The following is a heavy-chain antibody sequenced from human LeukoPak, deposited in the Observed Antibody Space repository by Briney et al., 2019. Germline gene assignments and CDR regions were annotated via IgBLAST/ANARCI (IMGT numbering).Heavy chain of an antibody. CDR3: ARAGGSCQVFDY. V-gene: IGHV3-48*01. CDR1: GFTFNSYS. CDR2: ITSSSGTI. Sequence: GGSLRLSCAASGFTFNSYSMNWVRQAPGKGLEWISYITSSSGTIYYADSVKGRFTISRDNAKKSLYLQMNSLRAEDTAVYYCARAGGSCQVFDYWGQGTLVTVSS. D-gene: IGHD2-15*01. J-gene: IGHJ4*02.